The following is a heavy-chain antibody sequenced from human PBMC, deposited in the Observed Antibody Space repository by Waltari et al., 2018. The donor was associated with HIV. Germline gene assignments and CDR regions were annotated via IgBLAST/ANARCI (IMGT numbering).Heavy chain of an antibody. Sequence: EVQLVESGGGLVQPGGSLRRPCVASGFSLSSYDMHCVGQATGKGLEWVSAIGTAGDTYYPGSVKGRFTISRENAKNSLYLQMNSLRAGDTAVYYCARTARFGYYGMDVWGQGTTVTVSS. J-gene: IGHJ6*02. CDR1: GFSLSSYD. CDR3: ARTARFGYYGMDV. V-gene: IGHV3-13*01. D-gene: IGHD6-6*01. CDR2: IGTAGDT.